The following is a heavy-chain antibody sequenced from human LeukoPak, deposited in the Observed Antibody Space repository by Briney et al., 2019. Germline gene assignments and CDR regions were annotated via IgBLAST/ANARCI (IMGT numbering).Heavy chain of an antibody. CDR2: IKQDVCEK. D-gene: IGHD6-13*01. J-gene: IGHJ3*02. Sequence: GGSLRLSCAASGFTFSNNWMSWVRQAPGKGLEWVANIKQDVCEKYYVDSVKGRFTISRDNAKNSLYLQMNSLRAEDTAVYYCARGVIAAAGTTFDIWGQGTMVTVSS. V-gene: IGHV3-7*01. CDR3: ARGVIAAAGTTFDI. CDR1: GFTFSNNW.